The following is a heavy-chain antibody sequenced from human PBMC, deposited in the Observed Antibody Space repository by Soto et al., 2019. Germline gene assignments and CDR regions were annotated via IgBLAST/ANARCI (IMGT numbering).Heavy chain of an antibody. CDR1: GYTLTSYG. J-gene: IGHJ5*02. Sequence: GASVKVSCKASGYTLTSYGISWGRLATGQGLEWMGWISAYNGNTNYAQKLQGRVTMTTDTSTSTAYMELRSLRSDDTAVYYCARFEYSPRASRVHWFDPWGQGTLVTVSS. D-gene: IGHD6-6*01. CDR2: ISAYNGNT. CDR3: ARFEYSPRASRVHWFDP. V-gene: IGHV1-18*01.